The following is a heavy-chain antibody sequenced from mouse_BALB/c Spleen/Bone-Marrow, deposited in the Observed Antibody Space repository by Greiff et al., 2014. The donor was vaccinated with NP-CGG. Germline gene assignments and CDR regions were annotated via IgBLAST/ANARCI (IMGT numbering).Heavy chain of an antibody. D-gene: IGHD1-1*01. CDR2: ISNGGGRT. Sequence: SGGSLLQPGGPLQLSRAASGFTYCSYTLSWVRQTPEKRLEWVAYISNGGGRTYYPDTVKGRFTISRDNAKNTLYLQMSSLKSEDTAMYYCARRGGSRCYYFDYWGQGTTLTVSS. J-gene: IGHJ2*01. V-gene: IGHV5-12-2*01. CDR1: GFTYCSYT. CDR3: ARRGGSRCYYFDY.